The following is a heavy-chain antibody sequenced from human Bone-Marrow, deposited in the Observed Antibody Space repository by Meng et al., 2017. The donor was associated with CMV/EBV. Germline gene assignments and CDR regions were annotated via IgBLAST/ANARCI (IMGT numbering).Heavy chain of an antibody. J-gene: IGHJ6*02. V-gene: IGHV4-61*01. D-gene: IGHD3-3*01. CDR2: IYYSGST. Sequence: SETLSLTCTVSGGSVSSGSYYWSWIRQPPGKGLEWIGYIYYSGSTNYNPSLKSRVTISVDTSKNQFSLKLSSVTAADTAVYYCATVDYDFWSGYYLENYYYGMDVWGQGTTVTVSS. CDR1: GGSVSSGSYY. CDR3: ATVDYDFWSGYYLENYYYGMDV.